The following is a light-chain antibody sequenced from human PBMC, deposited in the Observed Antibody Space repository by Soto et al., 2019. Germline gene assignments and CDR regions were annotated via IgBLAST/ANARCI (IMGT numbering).Light chain of an antibody. CDR3: HQYSNDSPWT. J-gene: IGKJ1*01. CDR2: DAS. V-gene: IGKV1-5*01. Sequence: DIQMTQSPSTLSASIGDRVTITCRASQSITHFSAWYQQKPGKAPNLLIYDASSLETGVPSRFSGSGSGTEFTLTISSLQPDGCVTYYCHQYSNDSPWTFGQGTKV. CDR1: QSITHF.